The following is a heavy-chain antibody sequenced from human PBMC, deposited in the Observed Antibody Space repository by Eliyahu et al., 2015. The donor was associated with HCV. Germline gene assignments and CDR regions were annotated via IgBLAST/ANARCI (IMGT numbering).Heavy chain of an antibody. CDR1: GFSLSTSGMC. CDR3: ARVVHNYYYYGMDV. V-gene: IGHV2-70*15. D-gene: IGHD2-15*01. Sequence: QVTLRESGPALVKPTQTLTLTCTFSGFSLSTSGMCVSWIRQPPGKALEWLARIDWDDDKYYSTSLKTRLTISKDTSKNQVVLTMTNMDPVDTATYYCARVVHNYYYYGMDVWGQGTTVTVSS. J-gene: IGHJ6*02. CDR2: IDWDDDK.